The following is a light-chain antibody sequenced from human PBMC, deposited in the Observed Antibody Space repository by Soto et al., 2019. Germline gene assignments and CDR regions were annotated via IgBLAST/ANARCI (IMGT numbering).Light chain of an antibody. Sequence: DIQMTQSPSSLSASVGDRVTITCQASQDISNYLNWYQQKTGKAPKLLIYDASNLETGVPSRFSGSGSGTDFTFTISSRQPEDIATYYCQQYDNLRITFGQGTRLEIK. J-gene: IGKJ5*01. V-gene: IGKV1-33*01. CDR2: DAS. CDR3: QQYDNLRIT. CDR1: QDISNY.